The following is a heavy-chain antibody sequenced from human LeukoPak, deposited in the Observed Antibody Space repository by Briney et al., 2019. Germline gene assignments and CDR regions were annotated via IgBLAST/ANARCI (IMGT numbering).Heavy chain of an antibody. J-gene: IGHJ4*02. D-gene: IGHD3-22*01. CDR1: GYTFTSYY. Sequence: ASVKVSCKASGYTFTSYYMHWVRQAPGQGLEWMGIINPSGGSTSYAQKFQGRVTMTTDTSTSTAYMELRSLRSDDTAVYYCARGSTARYYYDSSGYYRGAVDYWGQGTLVTISS. CDR3: ARGSTARYYYDSSGYYRGAVDY. CDR2: INPSGGST. V-gene: IGHV1-46*01.